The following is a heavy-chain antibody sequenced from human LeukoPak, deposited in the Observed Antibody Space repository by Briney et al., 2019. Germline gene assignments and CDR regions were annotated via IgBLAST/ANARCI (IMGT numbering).Heavy chain of an antibody. CDR3: AKSEGYRSGYQLRDDDPFDY. CDR2: ISGSGGST. Sequence: PGGSLRLSCAASGFSFSSYAMSWVRQAPGQGLEWVSAISGSGGSTYYADSVKGRFTISRDNSKNTLYLQMNSLRAEDTAVYYCAKSEGYRSGYQLRDDDPFDYWGQGTMVTVSS. D-gene: IGHD2-2*01. J-gene: IGHJ4*02. CDR1: GFSFSSYA. V-gene: IGHV3-23*01.